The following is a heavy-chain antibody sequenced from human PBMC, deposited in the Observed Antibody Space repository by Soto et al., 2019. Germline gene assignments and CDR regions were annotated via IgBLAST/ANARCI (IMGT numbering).Heavy chain of an antibody. CDR2: ASDNSGST. CDR3: AKDFKLPQFYGSGSYGD. Sequence: GGSLRLSCAASGFTFSSYGMSWVRQAPGKGLEWVSSASDNSGSTYYADSVQGRFTISRDNSKNTLYLQMNSLRAEDTAVYYCAKDFKLPQFYGSGSYGDWGQGTLVTVSS. D-gene: IGHD3-10*01. V-gene: IGHV3-23*01. CDR1: GFTFSSYG. J-gene: IGHJ4*02.